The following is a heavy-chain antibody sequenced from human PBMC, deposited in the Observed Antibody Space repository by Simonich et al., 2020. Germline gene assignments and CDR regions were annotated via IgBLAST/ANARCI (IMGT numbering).Heavy chain of an antibody. CDR1: VFTFSSYS. Sequence: EVQLVESGGGLVKPGGSLRLSCAASVFTFSSYSMNWVRQAPGKGMECVSSISSSSSYIYYADSVTGPYTISRANAKNSLYLQMNRRRAEDTAVYYCARWIAVAGTGAYGMDVWGQGTTVTVSS. CDR3: ARWIAVAGTGAYGMDV. CDR2: ISSSSSYI. V-gene: IGHV3-21*01. D-gene: IGHD6-19*01. J-gene: IGHJ6*02.